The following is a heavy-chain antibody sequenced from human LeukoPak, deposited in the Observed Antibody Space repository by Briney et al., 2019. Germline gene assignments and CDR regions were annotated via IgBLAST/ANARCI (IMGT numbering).Heavy chain of an antibody. D-gene: IGHD4-17*01. CDR2: ISSTSTYI. V-gene: IGHV3-21*01. J-gene: IGHJ3*02. CDR1: GFTFSRAT. Sequence: PGGSLRLSCVVSGFTFSRATMNWVRQAPGKGLEWVSSISSTSTYINYADSVKGRFNISRDNAKKSLYLQMNGLRGEDTAMYYCASDDYGDYEDGFDIWGQGTMVTVSS. CDR3: ASDDYGDYEDGFDI.